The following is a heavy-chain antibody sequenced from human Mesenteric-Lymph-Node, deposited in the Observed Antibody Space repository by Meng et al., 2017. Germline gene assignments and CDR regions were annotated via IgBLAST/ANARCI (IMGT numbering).Heavy chain of an antibody. D-gene: IGHD5-24*01. J-gene: IGHJ4*02. Sequence: GESLKISCAASGFTFSSYSMNWVRQAPGKGLEWVSSISSSSYIYYADSVKGRFTISRDNAKNSLYLQMNSLRAEDTAVYYCARGGRWLQLAFDYWGQGTLVTVSS. V-gene: IGHV3-21*01. CDR2: ISSSSYI. CDR3: ARGGRWLQLAFDY. CDR1: GFTFSSYS.